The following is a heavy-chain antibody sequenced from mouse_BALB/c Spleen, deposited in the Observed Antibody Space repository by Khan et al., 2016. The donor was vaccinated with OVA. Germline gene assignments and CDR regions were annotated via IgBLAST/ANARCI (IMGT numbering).Heavy chain of an antibody. V-gene: IGHV1S137*01. D-gene: IGHD2-14*01. Sequence: QVQLQQSGAELVRPGVSVKISCKGSGYTFTDFTMHWVKQSHAKSLEWIGVISTYYGDVTYNQKFKGKATLTADKSSSTAYMQLSSLTSEDSAVYYCARRTTEYTMDYWGQGTSVTVSS. J-gene: IGHJ4*01. CDR2: ISTYYGDV. CDR1: GYTFTDFT. CDR3: ARRTTEYTMDY.